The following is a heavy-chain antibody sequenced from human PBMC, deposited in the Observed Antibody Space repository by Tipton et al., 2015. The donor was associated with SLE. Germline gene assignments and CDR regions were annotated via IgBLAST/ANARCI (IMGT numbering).Heavy chain of an antibody. J-gene: IGHJ5*02. CDR2: IYYSGST. V-gene: IGHV4-59*12. D-gene: IGHD2-15*01. CDR3: ARVVVTLRWFDP. Sequence: TLSLTCTVSGGSISSYYWSWIRQPPGKGLEWIGYIYYSGSTYYNPSLKSRVTISVDTSKNQFSLKLSSVTAADTAVYYCARVVVTLRWFDPWGQGTLVTVSS. CDR1: GGSISSYY.